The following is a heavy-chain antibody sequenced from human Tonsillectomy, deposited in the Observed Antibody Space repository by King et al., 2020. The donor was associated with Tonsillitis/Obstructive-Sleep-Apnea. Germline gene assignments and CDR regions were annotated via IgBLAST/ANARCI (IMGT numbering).Heavy chain of an antibody. CDR2: IKQDGSEK. CDR1: GLTFSTYW. D-gene: IGHD2-15*01. J-gene: IGHJ4*02. V-gene: IGHV3-7*04. Sequence: VQLVESGGGLVQPGGSLRLSCAASGLTFSTYWMTWVRQAPGKGLEWVANIKQDGSEKYYVESVKGRFTISRDNAKNSLYLQMNSLRPEDTAVYYCARDFTGYCSGGNCYSSGETYWGQGTLVTVAS. CDR3: ARDFTGYCSGGNCYSSGETY.